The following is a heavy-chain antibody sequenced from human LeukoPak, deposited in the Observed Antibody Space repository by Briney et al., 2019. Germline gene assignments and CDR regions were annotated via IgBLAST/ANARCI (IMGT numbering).Heavy chain of an antibody. CDR3: VGTIAYRGSEY. Sequence: GGSLRLSCAASGFTFSSYALNWVRQAPGKGLEWVSYISISSSTLYYTDSVKGRFTISRDNAKNSLYLQMNNLRAEDTAVYYCVGTIAYRGSEYWGQGALVTVSS. V-gene: IGHV3-48*01. J-gene: IGHJ4*02. D-gene: IGHD1-7*01. CDR1: GFTFSSYA. CDR2: ISISSSTL.